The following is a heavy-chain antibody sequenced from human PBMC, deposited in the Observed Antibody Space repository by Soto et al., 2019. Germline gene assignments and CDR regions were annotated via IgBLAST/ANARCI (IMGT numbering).Heavy chain of an antibody. J-gene: IGHJ6*02. CDR1: GYTFTSYG. CDR2: ISAYNGNT. Sequence: ASVKVSCKASGYTFTSYGISWVRQAPGQGLEWMGWISAYNGNTNYAQKLQGRVTMTTDTSTSTAYMELRSLRSDDTAVYYCATKAYCGGDCYSGYYGMDVWGQGTTVTVSS. CDR3: ATKAYCGGDCYSGYYGMDV. V-gene: IGHV1-18*01. D-gene: IGHD2-21*02.